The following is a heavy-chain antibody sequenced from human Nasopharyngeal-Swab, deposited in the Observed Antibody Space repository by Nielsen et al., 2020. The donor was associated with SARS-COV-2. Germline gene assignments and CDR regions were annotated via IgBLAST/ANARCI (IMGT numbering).Heavy chain of an antibody. CDR2: IKRKADGGTV. J-gene: IGHJ4*02. Sequence: GESLKISCAASGFVFSSVWMSWVRQAPGEGLEWVGRIKRKADGGTVEYATAVRGRFSISRDDSRNTLFLQMNRLKTEDTAVYYCTTLHRTGWFWGQGTLVTVSS. D-gene: IGHD6-19*01. CDR1: GFVFSSVW. V-gene: IGHV3-15*01. CDR3: TTLHRTGWF.